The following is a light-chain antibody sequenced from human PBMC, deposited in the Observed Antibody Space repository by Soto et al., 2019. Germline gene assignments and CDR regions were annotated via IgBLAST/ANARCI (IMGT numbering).Light chain of an antibody. Sequence: QSALTQPPSASGSPGQSVTISCIGTASDIGRYNYVSWYQHHPGKAPKLIIYEVTKRPSGVPDRFSGSKSGNTASLTVSGLQADDEADYYCNSYVGSNHYVFGTGTKLTVL. CDR3: NSYVGSNHYV. CDR2: EVT. CDR1: ASDIGRYNY. J-gene: IGLJ1*01. V-gene: IGLV2-8*01.